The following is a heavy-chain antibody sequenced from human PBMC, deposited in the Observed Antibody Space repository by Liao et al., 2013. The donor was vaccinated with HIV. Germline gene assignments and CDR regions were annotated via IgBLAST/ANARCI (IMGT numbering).Heavy chain of an antibody. D-gene: IGHD6-19*01. CDR2: INHTGST. V-gene: IGHV4-34*01. CDR3: ATTLISLAGPFDY. Sequence: QVQLQQWGAGLLKPSETLSLTCAVYGESFSPYYWSWIRQPPGKGLEWIGEINHTGSTNYNPSLKSRVTISLDTSKNQFSLKLSSVTAADTAVYYCATTLISLAGPFDYWGQGAPVTVSS. CDR1: GESFSPYY. J-gene: IGHJ4*02.